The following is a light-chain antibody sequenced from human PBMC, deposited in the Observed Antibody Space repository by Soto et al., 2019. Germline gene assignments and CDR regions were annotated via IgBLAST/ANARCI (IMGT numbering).Light chain of an antibody. J-gene: IGKJ2*01. CDR2: GTS. CDR3: QQYGSSPST. V-gene: IGKV3-20*01. Sequence: EIVLTQSPGTLSLSPGERATLSCRASQSVSSSYLAWFQQKPGQAPRLLIYGTSSRATGIPDRFSGSGSGKAFTLTISRLEPEDFAVYYCQQYGSSPSTFGQGTKLEIK. CDR1: QSVSSSY.